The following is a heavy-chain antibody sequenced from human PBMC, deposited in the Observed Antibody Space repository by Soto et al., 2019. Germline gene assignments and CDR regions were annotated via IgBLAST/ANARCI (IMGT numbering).Heavy chain of an antibody. CDR3: ARRCSSTSCYMGIDY. J-gene: IGHJ4*02. CDR1: GYTFTSYY. Sequence: ASVKVSCKASGYTFTSYYMHWVRQAPGQGLEWMGIINPSGGSTSYAQKFQGRVTMTRDTSTSTVYMELSSLRSEDTAVYYCARRCSSTSCYMGIDYWGQGTLVTVSS. D-gene: IGHD2-2*02. V-gene: IGHV1-46*03. CDR2: INPSGGST.